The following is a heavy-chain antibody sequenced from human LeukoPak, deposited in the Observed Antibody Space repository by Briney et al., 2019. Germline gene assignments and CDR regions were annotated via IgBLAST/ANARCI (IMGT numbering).Heavy chain of an antibody. D-gene: IGHD6-19*01. CDR3: ARGWGVYSSGWYQTPPGYDY. J-gene: IGHJ4*02. Sequence: SETLSLTCAVYGGSFSGYYWSWIRQPPGKGLEWIGEINHSGSTNYNPSLKSRVTISVDTSKNQFSLKLSSVTAADTAVYYYARGWGVYSSGWYQTPPGYDYWGQGTLVTVSS. CDR1: GGSFSGYY. V-gene: IGHV4-34*01. CDR2: INHSGST.